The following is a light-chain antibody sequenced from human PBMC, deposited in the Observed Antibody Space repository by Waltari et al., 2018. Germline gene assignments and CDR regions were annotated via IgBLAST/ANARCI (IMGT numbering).Light chain of an antibody. Sequence: DVVMTQSPLSLPVTLGQPASISCRSSQSLVFRDGNTYLNWFQQRPGQSPRRLIYKISNRDSGVPDGFSGSGSGTDFTLKITRVEAEDVGGVYYCMQGTHWPYTFGQGTKLDIK. CDR1: QSLVFRDGNTY. CDR3: MQGTHWPYT. CDR2: KIS. J-gene: IGKJ2*01. V-gene: IGKV2-30*01.